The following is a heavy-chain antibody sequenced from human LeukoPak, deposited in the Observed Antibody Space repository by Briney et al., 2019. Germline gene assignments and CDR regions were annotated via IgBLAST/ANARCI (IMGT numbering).Heavy chain of an antibody. CDR3: ARGPYSGYDLSYYYYYGMDV. Sequence: ASVKVSCKASGYTFTSYDINWVRQATGRGLEWMGWMNPNSGNTGYAQKFQGRVTMTRNTSISTAYMELSSLRSEDTAVYYCARGPYSGYDLSYYYYYGMDVWGQGTTVTVSS. CDR1: GYTFTSYD. CDR2: MNPNSGNT. D-gene: IGHD5-12*01. V-gene: IGHV1-8*01. J-gene: IGHJ6*02.